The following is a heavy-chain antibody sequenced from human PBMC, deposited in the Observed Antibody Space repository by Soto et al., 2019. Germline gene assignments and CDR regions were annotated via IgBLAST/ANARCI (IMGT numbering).Heavy chain of an antibody. V-gene: IGHV1-69*01. CDR1: GGTFSSYA. D-gene: IGHD6-13*01. J-gene: IGHJ6*02. CDR2: IIPIFGTA. Sequence: QVQLVQSGAEVKKPGSSVKVSCKASGGTFSSYAISWVRQAPGQGLEWMGGIIPIFGTANYAQKFQGRVTITADESTSTAYMELSSLRSEETAVYYCARRGAKYSSRTNYYYYYGMDVWGQGTTVTVSS. CDR3: ARRGAKYSSRTNYYYYYGMDV.